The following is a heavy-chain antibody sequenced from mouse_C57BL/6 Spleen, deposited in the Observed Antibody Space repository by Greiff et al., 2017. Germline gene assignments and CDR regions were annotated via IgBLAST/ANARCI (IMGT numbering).Heavy chain of an antibody. J-gene: IGHJ3*01. CDR3: ARHYYGSSYGAWFAY. CDR2: IDPEDGET. Sequence: EVKLLESGAELVKPGASVKLSCTASGFNIKDYYMHWVKQRTEQGLEWIGRIDPEDGETKYAPKFQGKATITADTSSNTAYLQLSSLTSEDTAVYYCARHYYGSSYGAWFAYWGQGTLVTVSA. V-gene: IGHV14-2*01. D-gene: IGHD1-1*01. CDR1: GFNIKDYY.